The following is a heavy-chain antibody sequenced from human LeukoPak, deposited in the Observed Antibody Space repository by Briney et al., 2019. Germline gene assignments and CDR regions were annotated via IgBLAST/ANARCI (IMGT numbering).Heavy chain of an antibody. CDR1: GGSFSGYY. Sequence: PSETLSLTCAVYGGSFSGYYWSWIRQPPGKGLEWIGEINHSGSTNYNPSLKSRVTISVDTSKNQFSLKLSSVTAADTAVYYCARGRCSSTSCYRSTVKTYNWFDPWGQGTLVTVSS. V-gene: IGHV4-34*01. CDR2: INHSGST. CDR3: ARGRCSSTSCYRSTVKTYNWFDP. J-gene: IGHJ5*02. D-gene: IGHD2-2*02.